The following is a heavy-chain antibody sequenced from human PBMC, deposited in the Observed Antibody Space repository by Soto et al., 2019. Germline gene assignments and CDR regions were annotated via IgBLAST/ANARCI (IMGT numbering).Heavy chain of an antibody. D-gene: IGHD3-10*01. J-gene: IGHJ4*02. Sequence: GGSLRLSCAASGFNFSDYALHWVRQAPGRGLQWVAVMSYAGTEDYYTDSVKGRFAVSRDNSHNTFFLHMNSLRVEDTAVYYCARDWSHYGSGNFDSWGQGTLVTVSS. CDR3: ARDWSHYGSGNFDS. V-gene: IGHV3-30*09. CDR1: GFNFSDYA. CDR2: MSYAGTED.